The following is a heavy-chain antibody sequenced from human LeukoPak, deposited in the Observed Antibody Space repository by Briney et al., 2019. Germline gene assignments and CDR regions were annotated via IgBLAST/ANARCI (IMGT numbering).Heavy chain of an antibody. V-gene: IGHV3-30*02. D-gene: IGHD4-23*01. Sequence: GGSLRLSCAASGFTFSSYGMHWVRQAPGKGLEWVAFIRYDGSNKYYADSVMGRFTISRDNAKSSLYLQMTSLRAEDTAVYYCARALYGGNSEFNYWGQGTLVTVSS. J-gene: IGHJ4*02. CDR2: IRYDGSNK. CDR3: ARALYGGNSEFNY. CDR1: GFTFSSYG.